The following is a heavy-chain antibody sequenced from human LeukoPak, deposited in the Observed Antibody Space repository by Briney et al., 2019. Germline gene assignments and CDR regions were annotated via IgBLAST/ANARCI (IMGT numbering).Heavy chain of an antibody. J-gene: IGHJ4*02. Sequence: GRSLRLSCAASGFTFSSYAMHWVRQAPGKGLEWVAVISYDGSNKYYADSVKGRFTISRDNSKNTLYLQMNSLRAEDTAVYYCARSGYDYVWGSYRPPYYFDYWGQGTLVTVSS. D-gene: IGHD3-16*02. CDR2: ISYDGSNK. CDR1: GFTFSSYA. CDR3: ARSGYDYVWGSYRPPYYFDY. V-gene: IGHV3-30*04.